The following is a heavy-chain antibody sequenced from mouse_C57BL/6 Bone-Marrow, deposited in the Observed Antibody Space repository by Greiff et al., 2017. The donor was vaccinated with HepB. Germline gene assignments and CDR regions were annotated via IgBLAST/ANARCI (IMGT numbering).Heavy chain of an antibody. CDR3: ARRDLYYGSSSFAY. D-gene: IGHD1-1*01. V-gene: IGHV8-12*01. CDR1: GFSLSTSGMG. Sequence: QVTLKVSGPGILQSSQTLSLTCSFSGFSLSTSGMGVSWIRQPSGKGLEWLAHTYWDDDKRYNPSLKSRLTISKDTSRNQVFLKITSVDTADTATYYCARRDLYYGSSSFAYWGQGTLVTVSA. CDR2: TYWDDDK. J-gene: IGHJ3*01.